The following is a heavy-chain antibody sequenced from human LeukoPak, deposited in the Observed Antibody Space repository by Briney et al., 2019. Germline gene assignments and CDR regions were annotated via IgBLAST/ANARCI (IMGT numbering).Heavy chain of an antibody. CDR2: ISGSGGST. CDR1: GFTFSSYG. J-gene: IGHJ6*04. V-gene: IGHV3-23*01. D-gene: IGHD3-10*02. Sequence: PGGTLRLSCAASGFTFSSYGMNWVRQVPGKGLEWVSTISGSGGSTYYADSVKGRFTISRDNSKNTLYLQMNSLRAEDTAVYYCAELGITMIGGVWGKGTTVTISS. CDR3: AELGITMIGGV.